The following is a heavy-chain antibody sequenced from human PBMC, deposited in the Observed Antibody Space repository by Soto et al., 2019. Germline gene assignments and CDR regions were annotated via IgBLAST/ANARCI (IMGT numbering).Heavy chain of an antibody. CDR3: ARGRCPNGVCYTGSLDY. J-gene: IGHJ4*02. CDR1: GYTFTSYA. V-gene: IGHV1-3*01. Sequence: GASVKVSCKASGYTFTSYAMYWVRQAPGQRLECLGWINAGNGNTKYSQNFEGRVTVTRDTSASTAYMELNSLTSEDTAVYYCARGRCPNGVCYTGSLDYWGRGTPVTVSS. CDR2: INAGNGNT. D-gene: IGHD2-8*01.